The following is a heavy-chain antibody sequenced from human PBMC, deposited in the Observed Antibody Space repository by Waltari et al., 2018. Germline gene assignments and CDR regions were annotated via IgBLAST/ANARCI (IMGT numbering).Heavy chain of an antibody. V-gene: IGHV4-31*03. CDR2: IYYSGST. J-gene: IGHJ5*02. D-gene: IGHD2-2*01. CDR1: GGSISSGGYY. CDR3: ARDVSGTSEGGLFDP. Sequence: QVQLQESGPGLVKPSQTLSLTCTVSGGSISSGGYYWSWIRQHPGKGLEWIGYIYYSGSTYYNPSLKSRVTISVDTSKNQFSRKLSSVTAADTAVYYCARDVSGTSEGGLFDPWGQGTLVTVSS.